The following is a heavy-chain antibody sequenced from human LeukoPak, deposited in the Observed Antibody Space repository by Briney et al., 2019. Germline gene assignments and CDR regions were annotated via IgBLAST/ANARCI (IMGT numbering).Heavy chain of an antibody. CDR3: ARRRYSGSSQHFDY. CDR1: KFTFSTYW. J-gene: IGHJ4*02. D-gene: IGHD1-26*01. CDR2: IKQDGSEK. V-gene: IGHV3-7*01. Sequence: GGSLRLSCAASKFTFSTYWMSWVRQAPGKGLEWVADIKQDGSEKYYVDSVKGRFTISRDNAKNSLYLQMNSLRAEDTAVYYCARRRYSGSSQHFDYWGLGTLVTVSS.